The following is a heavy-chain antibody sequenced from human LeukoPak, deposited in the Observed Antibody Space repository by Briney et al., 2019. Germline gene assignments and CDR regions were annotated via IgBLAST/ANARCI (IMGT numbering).Heavy chain of an antibody. CDR2: IYYSGST. CDR1: GGSISSGDYY. V-gene: IGHV4-30-4*01. J-gene: IGHJ4*02. CDR3: ARDSALLWFGELDS. D-gene: IGHD3-10*01. Sequence: SQTLSLTCSVSGGSISSGDYYWSWIRQTPGKGLEWIGNIYYSGSTNYNASLKSRITISLDTSRNQISLKLTSVTAADTAVYFCARDSALLWFGELDSWGQGTVVTVSS.